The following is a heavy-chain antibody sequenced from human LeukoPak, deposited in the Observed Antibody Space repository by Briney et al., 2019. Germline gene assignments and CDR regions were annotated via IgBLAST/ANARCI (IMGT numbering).Heavy chain of an antibody. J-gene: IGHJ4*02. Sequence: GASVKVSCKASGYTFTGYYMHWVRQAPGQGLEWMGWINPNSGGTNYAQKFQGRVTMTRDTSISTAYMELSRLRSDDTAVYYCARNREGLWSGYYNFDYWGQGTLVTVSS. CDR1: GYTFTGYY. CDR3: ARNREGLWSGYYNFDY. D-gene: IGHD3-3*01. V-gene: IGHV1-2*02. CDR2: INPNSGGT.